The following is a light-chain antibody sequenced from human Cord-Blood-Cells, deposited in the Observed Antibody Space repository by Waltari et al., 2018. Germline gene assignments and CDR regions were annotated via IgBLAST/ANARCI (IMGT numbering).Light chain of an antibody. J-gene: IGKJ2*01. V-gene: IGKV4-1*01. CDR2: WAS. CDR1: QSVLCSSKNKNY. CDR3: QQYYSTPYT. Sequence: DIVMTQSPDSLAVSLGERATINCKSSQSVLCSSKNKNYLAWYQQKPGQPPKLLIFWASTRESGVPDRFSGSGSGTDFTLTISSLQAEDVAVYYCQQYYSTPYTFGQGTKLEIK.